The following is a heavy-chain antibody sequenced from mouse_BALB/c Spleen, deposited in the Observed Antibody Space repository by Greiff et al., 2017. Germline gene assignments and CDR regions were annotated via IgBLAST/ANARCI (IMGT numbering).Heavy chain of an antibody. CDR1: GFNIKDYY. V-gene: IGHV14-4*02. J-gene: IGHJ1*01. CDR3: NGWYLDV. CDR2: IDPENGDT. Sequence: VQLQQSGAELVRSGASVKLSCTASGFNIKDYYMHWVKQRPEQGLEWIGWIDPENGDTEYAPKFQGKATMTADTSSNTAYLQVSSLTSEDTAVFYCNGWYLDVWGAGTTVTVSS.